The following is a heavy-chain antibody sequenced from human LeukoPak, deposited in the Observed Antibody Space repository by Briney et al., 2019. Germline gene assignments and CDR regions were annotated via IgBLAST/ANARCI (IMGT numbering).Heavy chain of an antibody. Sequence: EGSLRLSCAVSGFTFSSYTMNWIRQVPGKGLEWVSYIGGSGSPIYYADSVKGRFTISRDNAKNSLYLQMNSLRAEDTAVYYCARDRDYSFDYWGQGALVTVSS. CDR1: GFTFSSYT. V-gene: IGHV3-48*01. D-gene: IGHD4-11*01. J-gene: IGHJ4*02. CDR2: IGGSGSPI. CDR3: ARDRDYSFDY.